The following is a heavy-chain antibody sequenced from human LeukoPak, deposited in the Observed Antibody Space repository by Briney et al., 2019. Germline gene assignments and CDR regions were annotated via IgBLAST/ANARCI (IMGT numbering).Heavy chain of an antibody. V-gene: IGHV4-59*08. CDR1: GGSISSYY. CDR2: IYYSGST. D-gene: IGHD3-22*01. Sequence: SETLSLTCTVSGGSISSYYWSWIRQPPGKGLEWIGYIYYSGSTNYNPSLKSRVTISVDTSKNQFSLKLSSVTAADTAVYYCARRPSQSDSSGYYLNWFDPWGQGTLVTVSS. CDR3: ARRPSQSDSSGYYLNWFDP. J-gene: IGHJ5*02.